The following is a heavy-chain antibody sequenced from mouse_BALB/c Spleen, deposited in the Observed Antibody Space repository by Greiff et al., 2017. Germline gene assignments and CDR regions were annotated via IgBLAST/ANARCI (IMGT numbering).Heavy chain of an antibody. CDR2: IWRGGST. CDR3: ARRDSNYDAMDY. CDR1: GFSFSRYS. J-gene: IGHJ4*01. Sequence: QVQLQQPGAGLVAPSPTLSLSCTASGFSFSRYSVNWVRQPPGQGLEWLGMIWRGGSTDYNSDVKYRLSIGTDNAKSQVFLKMNSLQTDDTAMYDCARRDSNYDAMDYWGQGTSVTVSS. D-gene: IGHD2-5*01. V-gene: IGHV2-6-4*01.